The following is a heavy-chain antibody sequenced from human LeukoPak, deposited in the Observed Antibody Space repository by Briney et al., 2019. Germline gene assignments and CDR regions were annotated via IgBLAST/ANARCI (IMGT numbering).Heavy chain of an antibody. Sequence: SETLSLTCTVSGGSISSYYWSWIRQPAGKGLEWIGRICTSGSTNYNPSLKSRVSMSVDTSKNQFSLKLSSVTAADTAVYYCARYSSSYYYFDYWGQGTLVTVSS. CDR2: ICTSGST. CDR3: ARYSSSYYYFDY. D-gene: IGHD6-6*01. J-gene: IGHJ4*02. V-gene: IGHV4-4*07. CDR1: GGSISSYY.